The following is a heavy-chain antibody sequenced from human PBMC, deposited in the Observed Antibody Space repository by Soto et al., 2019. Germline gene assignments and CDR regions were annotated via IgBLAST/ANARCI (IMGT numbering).Heavy chain of an antibody. V-gene: IGHV1-8*02. J-gene: IGHJ6*03. D-gene: IGHD6-6*01. CDR1: GYTFTSYA. CDR3: ARGRRGSSSFAHYYYYMDV. CDR2: MNPDNGNT. Sequence: ASVKVSCKASGYTFTSYAMHWVRQAPGQRLEWMGWMNPDNGNTSYAQKFQGRVTMTRNTSISIAYMELSSLRSEDTAVYYCARGRRGSSSFAHYYYYMDVWGKGTTVTVSS.